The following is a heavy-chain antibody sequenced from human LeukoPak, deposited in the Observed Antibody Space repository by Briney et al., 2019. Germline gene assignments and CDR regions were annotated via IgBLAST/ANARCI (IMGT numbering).Heavy chain of an antibody. Sequence: GRSLRLSCAASGFTFSSYGMHWVRQAPGKGLEWVAVIWYDGSNKYYADSVKGRFTISRDNSKNTLYLQMNSLRAEDTAVYYCARDVANYDFWSGSNTAGYMDVWGKGTTVTVSS. CDR1: GFTFSSYG. V-gene: IGHV3-33*01. CDR3: ARDVANYDFWSGSNTAGYMDV. D-gene: IGHD3-3*01. CDR2: IWYDGSNK. J-gene: IGHJ6*03.